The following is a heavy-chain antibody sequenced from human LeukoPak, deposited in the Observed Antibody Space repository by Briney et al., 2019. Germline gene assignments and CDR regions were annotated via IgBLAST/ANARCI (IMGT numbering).Heavy chain of an antibody. Sequence: PSETLSLTCTVSGGSISSSSYYWSWIRQPPGKGLEWIGYIYYSGRTNYNPSLRSRVTISVDSSMNQFSLKLSSVTAADTAVYYCARYDLRSGSADAFDIWGQGTMVTVSS. V-gene: IGHV4-61*01. D-gene: IGHD3-10*01. CDR3: ARYDLRSGSADAFDI. CDR1: GGSISSSSYY. J-gene: IGHJ3*02. CDR2: IYYSGRT.